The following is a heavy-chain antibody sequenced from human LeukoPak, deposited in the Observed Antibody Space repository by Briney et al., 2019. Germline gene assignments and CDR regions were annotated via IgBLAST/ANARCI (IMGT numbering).Heavy chain of an antibody. V-gene: IGHV4-31*11. J-gene: IGHJ1*01. D-gene: IGHD2-21*01. Sequence: SETLSLTCAVSGGSISSGGYRWTWIRQYPGKGLEWIGYINYSGSTYYNPSLKSRVIISVDTSKDQFSLNLNSVTAADTAVYYCAREMDAHPRIVVWGQGTLVTVSS. CDR2: INYSGST. CDR1: GGSISSGGYR. CDR3: AREMDAHPRIVV.